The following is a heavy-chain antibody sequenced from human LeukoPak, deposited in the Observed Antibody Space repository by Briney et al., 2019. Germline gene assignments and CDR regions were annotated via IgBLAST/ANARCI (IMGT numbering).Heavy chain of an antibody. V-gene: IGHV3-30*18. J-gene: IGHJ5*02. CDR2: VSYDGSNK. CDR1: GFTFSSYG. CDR3: AKAARWDYDILTTNWFDP. D-gene: IGHD3-9*01. Sequence: GGSLRLSCAASGFTFSSYGMHWVRQAPGKGLEWVAVVSYDGSNKYYADSVKGRFTISRDNSKNTLYLQMNSLRAEDTAVYYCAKAARWDYDILTTNWFDPWGQGTLVTVS.